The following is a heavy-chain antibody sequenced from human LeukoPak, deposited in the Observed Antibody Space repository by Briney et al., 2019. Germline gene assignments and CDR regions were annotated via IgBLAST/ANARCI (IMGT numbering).Heavy chain of an antibody. V-gene: IGHV4-39*07. J-gene: IGHJ6*03. CDR3: ARDVSSASFTYYYYYMDV. Sequence: SETLSLTCTASGGSISSSSYYWGWIRQPPGKGLEWIGSIYYSGNTYYNPSLESRVTVSVDTSMNQFSLRLTSVSPADTAVYYCARDVSSASFTYYYYYMDVWGKGTTVTVSS. CDR2: IYYSGNT. D-gene: IGHD3-16*01. CDR1: GGSISSSSYY.